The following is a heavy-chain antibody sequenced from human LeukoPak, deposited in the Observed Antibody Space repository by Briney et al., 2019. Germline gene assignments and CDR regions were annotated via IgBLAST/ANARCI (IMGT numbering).Heavy chain of an antibody. CDR1: GFTFSSYA. CDR3: ARSGSSGALFDY. V-gene: IGHV3-21*01. D-gene: IGHD6-19*01. CDR2: ISSSSYI. J-gene: IGHJ4*02. Sequence: GGSLRLSCAASGFTFSSYAMSWVRQAPGKGLEWVSSISSSSYIYYADSVKGRFTISRDNAKNSLYLQMNSLRAEDTAVYYCARSGSSGALFDYWGQGTLVTVSS.